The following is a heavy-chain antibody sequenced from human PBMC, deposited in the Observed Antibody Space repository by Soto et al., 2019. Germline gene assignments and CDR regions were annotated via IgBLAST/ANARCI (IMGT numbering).Heavy chain of an antibody. J-gene: IGHJ4*02. CDR3: ARAGSQLHPVDY. CDR2: INPNSGGT. CDR1: GYTFTGYY. V-gene: IGHV1-2*04. D-gene: IGHD1-26*01. Sequence: ASVKVSCKASGYTFTGYYMHWVRQAPGQGLEWMGWINPNSGGTNYAQKFQGWVTMTGDTSISTAYMELSRLRSDDTAVYYCARAGSQLHPVDYWGQGTLVTVSS.